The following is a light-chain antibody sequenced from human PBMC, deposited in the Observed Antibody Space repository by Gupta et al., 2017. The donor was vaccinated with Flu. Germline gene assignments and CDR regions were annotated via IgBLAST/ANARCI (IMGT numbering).Light chain of an antibody. CDR2: DAS. CDR1: QSLTNS. CDR3: QQRSGWPPEVT. Sequence: VLTQSPATLSLSPGERATLSCRASQSLTNSLAWYQQRPGQAPRPLIYDASNRATGIPARFSSSGSGKDFNLTISSLEPEDFAVYYCQQRSGWPPEVTFGGGTKVDIK. V-gene: IGKV3-11*01. J-gene: IGKJ4*01.